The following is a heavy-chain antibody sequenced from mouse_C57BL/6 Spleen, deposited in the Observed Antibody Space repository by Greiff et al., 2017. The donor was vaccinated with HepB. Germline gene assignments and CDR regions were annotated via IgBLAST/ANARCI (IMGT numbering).Heavy chain of an antibody. J-gene: IGHJ1*03. V-gene: IGHV10-1*01. CDR2: IRSKSNNYAT. Sequence: EVKLMESGGGLVQPKGSLKLSCAASGFSFNTYAMNWVRQAPGKGLEWVARIRSKSNNYATYYADSVKDRFTISRDDSESMLYLQMNNLKTEDTAMYDCVRHDSNQGGYFDVWGTGTTVTVSS. D-gene: IGHD2-5*01. CDR1: GFSFNTYA. CDR3: VRHDSNQGGYFDV.